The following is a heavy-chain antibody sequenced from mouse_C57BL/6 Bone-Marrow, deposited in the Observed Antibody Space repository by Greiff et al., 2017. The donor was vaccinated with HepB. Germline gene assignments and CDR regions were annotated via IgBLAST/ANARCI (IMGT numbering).Heavy chain of an antibody. V-gene: IGHV1-26*01. D-gene: IGHD1-1*02. J-gene: IGHJ2*01. CDR2: INPNNGGT. CDR1: GYTFTDYY. CDR3: ARSRLWPFDY. Sequence: EVQLQQSGPELVKPGASVKISCKASGYTFTDYYMNWVKQSHGKSLEWIGDINPNNGGTSYNQKFKGKATLTVDKSSSTAYMELRSLTSEDSAVYYCARSRLWPFDYWGQGTTLTVSS.